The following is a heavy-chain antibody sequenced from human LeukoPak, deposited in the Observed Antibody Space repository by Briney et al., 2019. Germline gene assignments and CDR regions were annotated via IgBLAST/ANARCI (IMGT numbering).Heavy chain of an antibody. D-gene: IGHD6-19*01. Sequence: ASVKVSCKASGGTFSSYTISWVRQAPGQGLEWMGRIIPILGIANYAQKFRGRVTITADKSTSTAYMELSSLRSEDTAVYYCARAEKAVAGTAVDYWGQGTLVTVSS. CDR2: IIPILGIA. J-gene: IGHJ4*02. V-gene: IGHV1-69*02. CDR3: ARAEKAVAGTAVDY. CDR1: GGTFSSYT.